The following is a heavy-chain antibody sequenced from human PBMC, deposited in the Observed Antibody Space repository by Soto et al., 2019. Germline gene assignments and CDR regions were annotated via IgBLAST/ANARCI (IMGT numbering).Heavy chain of an antibody. V-gene: IGHV3-21*01. J-gene: IGHJ4*02. CDR2: ISSSSSYI. D-gene: IGHD2-15*01. CDR1: GFTFSSYS. Sequence: EVQLVESGGGLVKPGGSLRLSCAASGFTFSSYSMNWVRQAPGKGLEWVSSISSSSSYIYYADSVKGRFTISRDNAKNSLYLQMNSLRAEDTAVYYCARAEQFYCSGGSCYSGFDYWGQGTLVTVSS. CDR3: ARAEQFYCSGGSCYSGFDY.